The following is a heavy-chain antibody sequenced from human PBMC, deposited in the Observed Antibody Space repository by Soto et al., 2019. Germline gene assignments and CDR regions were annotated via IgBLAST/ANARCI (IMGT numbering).Heavy chain of an antibody. CDR2: ISSNGGTT. CDR3: VRRVSGNYDY. CDR1: GFTFSSYD. D-gene: IGHD1-7*01. Sequence: VQLAESGGGMGQPGGSLRLSCVASGFTFSSYDMHWVRQAPGKGLEYVSSISSNGGTTYYGNSVKGRFTISRDNSKNTLYLQMGSLRAEDMAVYYCVRRVSGNYDYWGQGTLVTVSP. J-gene: IGHJ4*02. V-gene: IGHV3-64*01.